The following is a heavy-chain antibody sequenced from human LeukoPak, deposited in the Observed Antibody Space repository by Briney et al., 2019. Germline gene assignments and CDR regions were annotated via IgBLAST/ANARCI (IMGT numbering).Heavy chain of an antibody. J-gene: IGHJ4*02. V-gene: IGHV3-53*01. D-gene: IGHD6-13*01. CDR3: QGAAAASFDY. CDR1: GFTVSTNY. Sequence: PGGSLRLSCAASGFTVSTNYMSWVRQAPGKGLEWVSVIYSGGSTNYADSVKGRFTISRDNAKNLLYLQMNSLRAEDTAVYYCQGAAAASFDYWGQGTLVTVSS. CDR2: IYSGGST.